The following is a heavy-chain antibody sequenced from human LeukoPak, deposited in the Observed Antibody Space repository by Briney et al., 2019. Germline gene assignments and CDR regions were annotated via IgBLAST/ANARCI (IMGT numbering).Heavy chain of an antibody. CDR2: IWYDGSIK. D-gene: IGHD2-2*01. J-gene: IGHJ4*02. CDR1: GFTFSTSG. V-gene: IGHV3-30*02. CDR3: AKLEDCSSTSCSPADY. Sequence: GGSLRLSCAASGFTFSTSGMHWVREAPGKGLGWVAVIWYDGSIKYYADSVKGRFTISRDNSKNTVYLQMNSLRAEDTAVYYCAKLEDCSSTSCSPADYWGQGTLVTVSS.